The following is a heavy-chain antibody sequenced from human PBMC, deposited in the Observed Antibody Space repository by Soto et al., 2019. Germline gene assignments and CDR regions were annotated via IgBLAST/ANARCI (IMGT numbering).Heavy chain of an antibody. D-gene: IGHD3-10*01. CDR3: ARGEYYYGAFDY. Sequence: QVQLVESGGGVVQPGRSLRLSCAASGFTFSSYAMHWVRQAPGTGLEWVAVISYDGSNKYYADSVKGRFTISRDNSKNTLYLQMNSLRAEDTAVYYCARGEYYYGAFDYWGQGTLVTVSS. J-gene: IGHJ4*02. CDR2: ISYDGSNK. V-gene: IGHV3-30-3*01. CDR1: GFTFSSYA.